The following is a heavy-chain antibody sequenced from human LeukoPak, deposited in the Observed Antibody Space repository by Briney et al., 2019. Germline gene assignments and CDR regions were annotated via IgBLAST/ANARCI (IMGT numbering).Heavy chain of an antibody. CDR3: ARHFSPSGSSTHYYYGMDV. V-gene: IGHV5-51*01. Sequence: GESLKISCKGSGYSFTSYWIGWVRQMPGKGLEWMGIIYPGDSDTRYSPSSQGQVTISADKSISTAYLQWSSLKASDTAMYYCARHFSPSGSSTHYYYGMDVWGQGTTVTVSS. J-gene: IGHJ6*02. CDR1: GYSFTSYW. CDR2: IYPGDSDT. D-gene: IGHD3-10*01.